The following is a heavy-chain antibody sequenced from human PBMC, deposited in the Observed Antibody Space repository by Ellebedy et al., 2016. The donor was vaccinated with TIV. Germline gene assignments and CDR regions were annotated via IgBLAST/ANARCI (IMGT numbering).Heavy chain of an antibody. J-gene: IGHJ6*02. D-gene: IGHD2-2*01. CDR3: ARDLIPAALGMDV. CDR1: GASITHPNHF. Sequence: SETLSLTXTVSGASITHPNHFWTWIRQHPGKGLEWIGYVYYSGSASYNSSLKDRVSISVDTSKNQFSLSLTSVTAADTAVYYCARDLIPAALGMDVWGHGTTVIVSS. CDR2: VYYSGSA. V-gene: IGHV4-31*03.